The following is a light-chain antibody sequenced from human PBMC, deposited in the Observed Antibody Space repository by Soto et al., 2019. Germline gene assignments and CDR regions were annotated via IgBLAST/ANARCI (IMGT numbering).Light chain of an antibody. CDR3: SSYEGSNNVV. J-gene: IGLJ2*01. CDR2: EVS. CDR1: SSDVGGYNY. Sequence: QSALTQPPSASGSPGQSVTISCTGTSSDVGGYNYVSWYQQHPGKAPKLMIYEVSKRPSGVPDRFSGSKSGNTASLTVSGLQAEEEADYCCSSYEGSNNVVFGGGTQLTV. V-gene: IGLV2-8*01.